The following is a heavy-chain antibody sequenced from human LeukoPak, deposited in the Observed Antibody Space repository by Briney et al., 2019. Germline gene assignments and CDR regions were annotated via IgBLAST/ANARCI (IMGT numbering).Heavy chain of an antibody. D-gene: IGHD5/OR15-5a*01. CDR1: GGSISSSSYY. V-gene: IGHV4-39*07. Sequence: PSETLSLTCSVSGGSISSSSYYWGWIRQPPGKGLEWIGSIYYSGSTYYNPSLKSRVTISVDTSKNQFSLKLSSVIAADTAVYYCARETLVYYFDYWGQGTLVTVSS. CDR3: ARETLVYYFDY. CDR2: IYYSGST. J-gene: IGHJ4*02.